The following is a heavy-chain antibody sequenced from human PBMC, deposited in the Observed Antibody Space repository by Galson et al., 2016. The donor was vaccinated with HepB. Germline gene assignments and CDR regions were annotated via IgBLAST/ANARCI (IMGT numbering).Heavy chain of an antibody. D-gene: IGHD6-19*01. J-gene: IGHJ4*02. V-gene: IGHV5-51*01. Sequence: QSGAEVKKPGESLRISCKGSAYSFTSYWIGWVRQMPGKGLEWMAMIYPGDSDTRYSPSFQGQVTISADKSISTAYLQWSSLKASDTAMYYCARRGIAVAGRGGIDYLGQGTLVTVSS. CDR3: ARRGIAVAGRGGIDY. CDR1: AYSFTSYW. CDR2: IYPGDSDT.